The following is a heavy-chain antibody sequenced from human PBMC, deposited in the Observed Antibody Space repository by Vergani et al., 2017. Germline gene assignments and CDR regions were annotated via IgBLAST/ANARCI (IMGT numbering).Heavy chain of an antibody. Sequence: VQLLQSGGGVIQPGGSVRLSCAASGFTFSACPMTWVRQAPGKGLEWVSAISARYPSTYYADSVKGRFTISRDNSKNSLYLQMNSLRAEDTAVYYCARDGGLWFGELLYSYYYYGMDVWGQGTTVTVSS. CDR1: GFTFSACP. D-gene: IGHD3-10*01. CDR2: ISARYPST. J-gene: IGHJ6*02. V-gene: IGHV3-23*01. CDR3: ARDGGLWFGELLYSYYYYGMDV.